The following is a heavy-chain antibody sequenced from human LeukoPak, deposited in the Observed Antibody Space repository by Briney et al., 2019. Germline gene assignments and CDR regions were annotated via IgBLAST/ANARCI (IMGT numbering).Heavy chain of an antibody. CDR3: AKGGTYFDY. V-gene: IGHV3-23*01. J-gene: IGHJ4*02. CDR2: ISDSGRST. CDR1: GFSFSNYV. D-gene: IGHD1-26*01. Sequence: GGSLRLSCAASGFSFSNYVMSWVRQAPGQGLEWVSAISDSGRSTYYADSVKGRFTISRDNSKNTLYLQMNSLRADDTAVYYCAKGGTYFDYWGQGTLVTVSS.